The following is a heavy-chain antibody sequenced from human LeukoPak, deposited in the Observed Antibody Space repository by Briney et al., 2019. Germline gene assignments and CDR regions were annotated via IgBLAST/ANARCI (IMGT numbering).Heavy chain of an antibody. CDR1: GGSISSSSYY. J-gene: IGHJ4*02. D-gene: IGHD1-26*01. CDR3: ARDSGSYG. V-gene: IGHV4-39*07. Sequence: SETLSLTCTVSGGSISSSSYYWGWIRQPPGKGLEWIGSIYYSGSTYYNPSLKSRVTISVDTSKNQFSLKLSSVTAADTAVYYCARDSGSYGWGQGTLVTVSS. CDR2: IYYSGST.